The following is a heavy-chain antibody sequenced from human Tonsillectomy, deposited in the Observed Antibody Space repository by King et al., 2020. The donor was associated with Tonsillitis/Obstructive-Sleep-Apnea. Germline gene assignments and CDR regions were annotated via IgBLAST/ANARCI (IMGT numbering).Heavy chain of an antibody. CDR1: GGSFSGYY. J-gene: IGHJ4*02. Sequence: VQLQQWGAGLLKPSETLSLPCAVYGGSFSGYYWSWIRQPPGEGLEWIGEINHSGSTNYNPSLKSRVTISVDTSKNQFSLKLSSVTAADTAVYYCARGEFFYGSGSLVYYWGQGTLVTVSS. V-gene: IGHV4-34*01. CDR3: ARGEFFYGSGSLVYY. D-gene: IGHD3-10*01. CDR2: INHSGST.